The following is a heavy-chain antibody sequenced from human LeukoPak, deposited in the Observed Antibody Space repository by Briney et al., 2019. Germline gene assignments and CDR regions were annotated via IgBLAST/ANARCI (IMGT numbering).Heavy chain of an antibody. V-gene: IGHV3-30*04. J-gene: IGHJ6*04. CDR1: GFTFSSYA. Sequence: GGSLRLSCAASGFTFSSYAMHWVRQAPAKGLEWVAVISYDGSNKYYADSVKGRFTISRDNSKNTLYLQTNSLRAEDTAVYYCASPYYDILTGYYPTLYYYYGMDVWGKGTTVTVSS. D-gene: IGHD3-9*01. CDR3: ASPYYDILTGYYPTLYYYYGMDV. CDR2: ISYDGSNK.